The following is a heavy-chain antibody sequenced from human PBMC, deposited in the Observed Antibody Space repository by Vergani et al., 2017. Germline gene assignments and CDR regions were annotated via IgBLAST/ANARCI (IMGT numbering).Heavy chain of an antibody. CDR1: GFTVSSNE. J-gene: IGHJ6*02. D-gene: IGHD2-2*01. CDR2: ISGGST. V-gene: IGHV3-38-3*01. Sequence: EVQLVESRGVLVQPGGSLRLSCAASGFTVSSNEMSWVRQAPGKGLEWVSSISGGSTYYADSRKGRFTISRDNSKNTLHLQMNSLRAEDTAVYYCARVRTTAAAIIYYYYGMDVWGQGTTVTVSS. CDR3: ARVRTTAAAIIYYYYGMDV.